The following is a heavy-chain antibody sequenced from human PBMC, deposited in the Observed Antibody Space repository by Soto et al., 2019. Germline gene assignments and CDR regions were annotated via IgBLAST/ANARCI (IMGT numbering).Heavy chain of an antibody. V-gene: IGHV1-18*04. CDR2: ISAYDGNT. CDR3: AGTSLVARTWFDP. J-gene: IGHJ5*02. CDR1: GYNFPSYG. D-gene: IGHD6-6*01. Sequence: ASVKVSFKAAGYNFPSYGISWLRQAPGQGLEWMGWISAYDGNTNYAQNFQGRLTMTTDRSTSTAYMELRSLRSDDTAVYYCAGTSLVARTWFDPWGQGTLVTVSS.